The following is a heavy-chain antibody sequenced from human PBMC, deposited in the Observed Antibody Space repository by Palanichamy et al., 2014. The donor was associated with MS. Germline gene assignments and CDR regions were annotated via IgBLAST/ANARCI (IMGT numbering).Heavy chain of an antibody. CDR3: ARSVSMIQGAFDY. CDR1: GGTFSSHA. CDR2: IIPTFITA. D-gene: IGHD3-10*01. V-gene: IGHV1-69*06. Sequence: QVQLVQSGAEVKKPGSSVKVSCKTSGGTFSSHAINWVRQAPGQGLEWLGGIIPTFITANYAQNLQGRVTITADKSTNTAYMELSSLRSDDTAVYYCARSVSMIQGAFDYWGQGTLVTVSS. J-gene: IGHJ4*02.